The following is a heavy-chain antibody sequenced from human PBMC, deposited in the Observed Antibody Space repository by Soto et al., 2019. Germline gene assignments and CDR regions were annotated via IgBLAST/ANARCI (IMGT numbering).Heavy chain of an antibody. J-gene: IGHJ6*02. Sequence: GEFLKISCKGSGYSFTSYWIGWVRQMPGKGLEWMGIIYPGDSDTRYSPSFQGQVTISADKSISTAYLQWSSLKASDTAMYYCARDGKYCSSTSCYDYYYYGMDVWGQGTTVTVSS. CDR3: ARDGKYCSSTSCYDYYYYGMDV. CDR2: IYPGDSDT. V-gene: IGHV5-51*01. D-gene: IGHD2-2*01. CDR1: GYSFTSYW.